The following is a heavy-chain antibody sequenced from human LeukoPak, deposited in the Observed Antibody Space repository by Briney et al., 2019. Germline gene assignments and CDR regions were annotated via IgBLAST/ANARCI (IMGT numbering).Heavy chain of an antibody. J-gene: IGHJ6*02. CDR3: ARTIAARLPPPYGMDV. V-gene: IGHV1-2*02. CDR2: INPNSGGT. CDR1: GYTFTGYY. Sequence: ASVKVSCKASGYTFTGYYMHWVRQAPGQGLEWMGWINPNSGGTNYAQKFQGRVTMTRDTSISTAYMELSRLRSDDTAVYYCARTIAARLPPPYGMDVWGQGTTVTASS. D-gene: IGHD6-6*01.